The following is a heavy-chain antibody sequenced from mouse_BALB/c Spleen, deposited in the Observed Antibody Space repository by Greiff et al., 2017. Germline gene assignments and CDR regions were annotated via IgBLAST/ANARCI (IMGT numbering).Heavy chain of an antibody. D-gene: IGHD2-4*01. CDR2: INSNGGST. V-gene: IGHV5-6-3*01. J-gene: IGHJ3*01. CDR1: GFTFSSYG. Sequence: EVQVVESGGGLVQPGGSLKLSCAASGFTFSSYGMSWVRQTPDKRLELVATINSNGGSTYYPDSVKGRFTISRDNAKNTLYLQMSSLKSEDTAMYYCAREDYDGFAYWGQGTLVTVSA. CDR3: AREDYDGFAY.